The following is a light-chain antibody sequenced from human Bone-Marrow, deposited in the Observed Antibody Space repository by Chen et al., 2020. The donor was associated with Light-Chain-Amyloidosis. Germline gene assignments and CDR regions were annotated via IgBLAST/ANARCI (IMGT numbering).Light chain of an antibody. V-gene: IGLV2-8*01. CDR2: EVS. Sequence: QSALTQPPSASGSPGQSVTISCTGTTSDVGGYNYVSWYQQHPSNAPKLMIDEVSKRPSGVPVRFSGSMSGNTASLTVSGLQAEDAADYYYSTYAGSNNSVVFGGGTKLTVL. CDR3: STYAGSNNSVV. J-gene: IGLJ2*01. CDR1: TSDVGGYNY.